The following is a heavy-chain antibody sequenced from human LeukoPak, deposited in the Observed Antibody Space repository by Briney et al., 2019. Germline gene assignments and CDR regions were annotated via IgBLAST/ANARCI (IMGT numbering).Heavy chain of an antibody. Sequence: SGGSLRLSCAASGFTFSSYGMHWVRQAPGKGLEWVAVISYDGSNKYYADSVKGRFTISRDNSKNTLYLQMNSLRAEDTAVYYCASQPAVAGHFDYWGQGTLVTVSS. CDR2: ISYDGSNK. CDR1: GFTFSSYG. J-gene: IGHJ4*02. D-gene: IGHD6-19*01. CDR3: ASQPAVAGHFDY. V-gene: IGHV3-30*03.